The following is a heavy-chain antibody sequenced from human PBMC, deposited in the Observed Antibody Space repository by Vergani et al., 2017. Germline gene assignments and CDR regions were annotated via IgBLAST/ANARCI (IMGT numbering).Heavy chain of an antibody. J-gene: IGHJ4*02. CDR3: ARRRSSSPNVDY. CDR2: IYPGDSNT. D-gene: IGHD6-6*01. CDR1: EYSFTSYW. V-gene: IGHV5-51*03. Sequence: EVQLVQSGAEVKKPGESLQISGKGSEYSFTSYWIGWVRQMPGKGLGWMGIIYPGDSNTRNSPSFQGQVTISADTSISTAYLQWSSLKASDTAMYYCARRRSSSPNVDYWGQGTLVTVSS.